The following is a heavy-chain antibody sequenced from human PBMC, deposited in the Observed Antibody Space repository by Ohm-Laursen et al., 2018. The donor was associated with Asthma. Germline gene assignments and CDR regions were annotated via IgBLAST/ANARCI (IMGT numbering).Heavy chain of an antibody. Sequence: SVKVSCKASGYTFTSYGISWVRQAPGQGLEWMGWISAYNGNTNYAQKLQGRVTMATDTSTSTAYVELRSLRSDDTAVYYCARDRDMYSSSSKGVDYWGQGTLVTVSS. J-gene: IGHJ4*02. D-gene: IGHD6-6*01. CDR3: ARDRDMYSSSSKGVDY. CDR2: ISAYNGNT. CDR1: GYTFTSYG. V-gene: IGHV1-18*04.